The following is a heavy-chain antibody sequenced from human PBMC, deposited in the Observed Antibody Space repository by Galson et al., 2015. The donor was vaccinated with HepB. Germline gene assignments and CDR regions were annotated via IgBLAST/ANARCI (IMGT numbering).Heavy chain of an antibody. CDR1: GFTFSDYY. Sequence: SLRLSCAASGFTFSDYYMSWIRQAPGKGLEWVSYISSSSSYTNYADSVKGRFTISRDNAKNSLYLQMNSLRAEDTAVYYCARGTHSSSGGLHFDYWAREPWSPSPQ. V-gene: IGHV3-11*06. CDR3: ARGTHSSSGGLHFDY. D-gene: IGHD6-13*01. J-gene: IGHJ4*02. CDR2: ISSSSSYT.